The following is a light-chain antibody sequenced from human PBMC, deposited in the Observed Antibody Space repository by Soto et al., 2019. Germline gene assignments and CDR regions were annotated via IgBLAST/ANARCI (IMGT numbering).Light chain of an antibody. Sequence: AIQLTQSPSSPSASVGDRVTITCRASQGISSALAWYQQNPGKAPKFLIYDASRLESGVPSRFSGSGSGTDFTLTIGSLQPEDFATYYCQQFNSYPLTFGGGTKVDIK. CDR1: QGISSA. CDR2: DAS. J-gene: IGKJ4*01. V-gene: IGKV1-13*02. CDR3: QQFNSYPLT.